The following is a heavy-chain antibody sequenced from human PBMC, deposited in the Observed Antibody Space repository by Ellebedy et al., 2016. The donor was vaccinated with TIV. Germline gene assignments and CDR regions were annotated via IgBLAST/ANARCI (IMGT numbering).Heavy chain of an antibody. V-gene: IGHV3-30-3*01. CDR1: GFTFSSYP. CDR3: ARGDMGLFDY. D-gene: IGHD2-15*01. CDR2: ISFDGTNK. Sequence: GESLKISCAASGFTFSSYPMHWVRQAPGKGLEWVAVISFDGTNKFYAESVKGRFTIARDNSKNTLSLQMNSLRAEDTAVYYCARGDMGLFDYWGQGTLVTVSS. J-gene: IGHJ4*02.